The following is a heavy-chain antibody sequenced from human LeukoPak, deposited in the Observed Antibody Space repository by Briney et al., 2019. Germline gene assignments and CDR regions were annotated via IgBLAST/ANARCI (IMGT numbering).Heavy chain of an antibody. V-gene: IGHV1-18*01. D-gene: IGHD5-12*01. CDR3: ARGDSGYDFAPFDY. J-gene: IGHJ4*02. Sequence: ASVKVSCKASGYTXTRYGIIGVRQAPGQGLEWMGWISANNGNTNYAQKLQGRVTMTTDTSTSTAYMELRSLRSDDTAVYYCARGDSGYDFAPFDYWGQGTLVTVSS. CDR2: ISANNGNT. CDR1: GYTXTRYG.